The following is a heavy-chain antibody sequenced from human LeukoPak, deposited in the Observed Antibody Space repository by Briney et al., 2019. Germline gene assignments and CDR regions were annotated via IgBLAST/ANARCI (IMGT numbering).Heavy chain of an antibody. D-gene: IGHD3-9*01. V-gene: IGHV3-30*04. CDR3: ARGGDILTGYYKMGSYYMDV. J-gene: IGHJ6*03. CDR1: GFTFSSYA. CDR2: ISYDGNNK. Sequence: PGGSLRLSCAASGFTFSSYAMHWVRQAPGKGLEWVAVISYDGNNKYYADSVKGRFTISRDNSKNTLYLQMNSLRAEDTAVYYCARGGDILTGYYKMGSYYMDVWGKGTTVTVSS.